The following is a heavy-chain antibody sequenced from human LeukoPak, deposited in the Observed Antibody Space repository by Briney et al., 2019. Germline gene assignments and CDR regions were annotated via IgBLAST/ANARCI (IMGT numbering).Heavy chain of an antibody. CDR1: GDSVSSGY. Sequence: SETLSLTCTVSGDSVSSGYWNWFRQPPGKGLEWIGYICDSGMTDYSPSLKNRLTISLDTSNNQFSLKLSSVTAADTAVYYCAGRGHRYSRDWGQGILVTVSS. CDR2: ICDSGMT. J-gene: IGHJ1*01. D-gene: IGHD2-15*01. V-gene: IGHV4-4*09. CDR3: AGRGHRYSRD.